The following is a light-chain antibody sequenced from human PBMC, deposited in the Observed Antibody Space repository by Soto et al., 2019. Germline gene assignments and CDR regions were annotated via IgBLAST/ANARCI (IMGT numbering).Light chain of an antibody. CDR3: QHDDGFPWT. Sequence: DLQMTQSPSTLSASIGDRVTITCRASQNISNWLAWYQQKPGKAPKLLIYKASSLEGGVPSRFSGSAPGTEFTLTISSPQPDEFANSYCQHDDGFPWTVGQGTKVDIK. V-gene: IGKV1-5*03. J-gene: IGKJ1*01. CDR2: KAS. CDR1: QNISNW.